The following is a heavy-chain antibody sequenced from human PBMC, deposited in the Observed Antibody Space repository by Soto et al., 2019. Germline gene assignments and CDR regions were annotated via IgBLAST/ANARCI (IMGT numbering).Heavy chain of an antibody. D-gene: IGHD6-13*01. V-gene: IGHV3-9*01. J-gene: IGHJ4*02. CDR2: ISWNSGSI. Sequence: GGSLRLSCAASGFTFDDYAMHWVRQAPGKGLEWVSGISWNSGSIGYADSVKGRFTISRDNAKNSLYLQMNSLRAEDTALYYCAKDRRHSSSWYGVFDYWGQGTLVTVSS. CDR3: AKDRRHSSSWYGVFDY. CDR1: GFTFDDYA.